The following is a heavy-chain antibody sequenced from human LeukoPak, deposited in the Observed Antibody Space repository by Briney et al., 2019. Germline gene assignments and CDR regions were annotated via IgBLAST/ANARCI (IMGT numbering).Heavy chain of an antibody. CDR1: GFTLSGYG. Sequence: PGGSLRLSCAASGFTLSGYGMYWVRQAPGKGLEWVAFIRNDGSNKYYADSVKGRFTISRDNSKNTLYLQMNSLRAEDTAMYYCAKEDGSYYDSSPLIDYWGQGTLVTVSS. D-gene: IGHD3-22*01. J-gene: IGHJ4*02. V-gene: IGHV3-30*02. CDR2: IRNDGSNK. CDR3: AKEDGSYYDSSPLIDY.